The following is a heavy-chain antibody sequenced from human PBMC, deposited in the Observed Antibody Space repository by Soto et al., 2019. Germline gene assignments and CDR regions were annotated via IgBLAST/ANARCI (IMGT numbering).Heavy chain of an antibody. V-gene: IGHV3-21*01. Sequence: EVQLVESGGGLVKPGGPRRLSCAASGFTFSSYSMNWFRQAQGQVLEGVSSISSSSSYIYYADSVKGRFTISRDNAKNSLYLQMSRLRAEGTAVYYCARVLRFLEWFAPSLCDYWGQGTLVTVSS. CDR2: ISSSSSYI. D-gene: IGHD3-3*01. CDR1: GFTFSSYS. J-gene: IGHJ4*02. CDR3: ARVLRFLEWFAPSLCDY.